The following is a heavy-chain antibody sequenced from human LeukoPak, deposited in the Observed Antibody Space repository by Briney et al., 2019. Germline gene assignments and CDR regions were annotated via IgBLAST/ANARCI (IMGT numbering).Heavy chain of an antibody. D-gene: IGHD5-12*01. CDR3: ARDWADEYSGYLQLDY. V-gene: IGHV3-30*02. Sequence: GGSLRLSCAASGFTFSSYGMHWVRQAPGKGLEWVAFIRYDGSNKYYADSVKGRFTISRDNSKSTLYLQMNSLRAEDTAVYYCARDWADEYSGYLQLDYWGQGTLVTVSS. CDR2: IRYDGSNK. CDR1: GFTFSSYG. J-gene: IGHJ4*02.